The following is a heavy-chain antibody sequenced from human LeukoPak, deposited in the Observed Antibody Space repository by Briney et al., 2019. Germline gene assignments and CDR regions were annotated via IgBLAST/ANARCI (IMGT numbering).Heavy chain of an antibody. V-gene: IGHV1-24*01. D-gene: IGHD1-26*01. Sequence: ASVKVSCKVSGYTLTELSMHWVRQAPGKGLEWMGGFDPEDGETIYAQKFQGRVTMTRDTSTSTVYMELSSLRSEDTAVFYCARATDRSIVGATGREFDYWGQGTLVTVSS. CDR1: GYTLTELS. CDR3: ARATDRSIVGATGREFDY. CDR2: FDPEDGET. J-gene: IGHJ4*02.